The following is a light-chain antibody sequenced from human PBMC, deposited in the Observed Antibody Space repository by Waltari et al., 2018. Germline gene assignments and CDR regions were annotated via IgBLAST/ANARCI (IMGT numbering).Light chain of an antibody. J-gene: IGKJ2*01. CDR1: QGISNS. CDR3: KQYDSPLSS. Sequence: DIQMTQSPSSLSASVGDRVTITCRASQGISNSLAWYQQKPGKAPKLLLYGAYRLESGVPSRFRGSGSGMDYTITVTGLRPNYFATDYCKQYDSPLSSLGRGPKLE. CDR2: GAY. V-gene: IGKV1-NL1*01.